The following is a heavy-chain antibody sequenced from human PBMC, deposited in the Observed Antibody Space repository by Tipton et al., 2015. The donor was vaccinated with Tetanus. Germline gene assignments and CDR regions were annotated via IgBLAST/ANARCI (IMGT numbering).Heavy chain of an antibody. J-gene: IGHJ4*02. CDR2: IKQDGSEK. CDR1: GFTFGSYW. Sequence: SLRLSCAASGFTFGSYWMSWVRQAPGKGLEWVANIKQDGSEKNYADSVKGRFTISRDNSKNTLYLQMNSLRDEDTAVYYCAKAGLDIVVEPVAIHFDYWGQGTLVTVSS. V-gene: IGHV3-7*03. CDR3: AKAGLDIVVEPVAIHFDY. D-gene: IGHD2-2*01.